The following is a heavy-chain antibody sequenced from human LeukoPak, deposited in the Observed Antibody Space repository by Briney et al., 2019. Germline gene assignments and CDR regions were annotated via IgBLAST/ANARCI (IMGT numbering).Heavy chain of an antibody. CDR1: GGSISNYY. V-gene: IGHV4-59*12. J-gene: IGHJ4*02. CDR2: INYSGST. Sequence: SETLSLTCTVSGGSISNYYWSWIRQPPGEGLEWIGFINYSGSTDYNPSLKSRVAISVDTSKNQFSLKLSSVTAADTAVYYCARDLGGSNMYWGQGTLVTVSS. D-gene: IGHD3-16*01. CDR3: ARDLGGSNMY.